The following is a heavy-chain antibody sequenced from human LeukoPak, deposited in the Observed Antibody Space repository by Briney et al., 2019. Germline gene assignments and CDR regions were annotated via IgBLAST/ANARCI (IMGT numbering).Heavy chain of an antibody. CDR1: AFTFSSYA. CDR2: ISSSSSYI. J-gene: IGHJ4*02. D-gene: IGHD5-12*01. CDR3: ASGYDSCYFDY. V-gene: IGHV3-21*01. Sequence: PGGSLRLSCAAYAFTFSSYAMSWVRQAPGKGLEWVSSISSSSSYIYYADSVKGRFTISRDNAKNSLYLQMNSLRAEDTAVYYCASGYDSCYFDYWGQGTLVTVSS.